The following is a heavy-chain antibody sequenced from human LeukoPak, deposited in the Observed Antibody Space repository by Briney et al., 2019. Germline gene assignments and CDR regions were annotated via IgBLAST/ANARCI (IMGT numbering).Heavy chain of an antibody. CDR1: GGTFSSYA. J-gene: IGHJ4*02. V-gene: IGHV1-69*05. CDR2: IIPIFGTA. CDR3: GTRYYGSGADY. Sequence: SVKVSYKASGGTFSSYAISWVRQAPGQGLEWMGRIIPIFGTANYAQKFQGRVTITTDESTSTAYMELSSLRSEDTAVYYCGTRYYGSGADYWGQGTLVTVSS. D-gene: IGHD3-10*01.